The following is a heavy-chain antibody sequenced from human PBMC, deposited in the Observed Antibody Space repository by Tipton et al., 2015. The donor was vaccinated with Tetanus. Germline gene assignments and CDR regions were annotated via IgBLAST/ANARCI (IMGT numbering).Heavy chain of an antibody. CDR1: GYTFTGYY. Sequence: QVQLVQSGAEVKKPGASVKVSCKASGYTFTGYYIYWVRQAPGQGLEWMGWIDPNSGGTVYAQKFQGRVTMTRDTSISTAYMELRSLRSDDTAVYYCARDRGDYXYXXMDVWGPGTTXTVS. V-gene: IGHV1-2*02. D-gene: IGHD3-22*01. J-gene: IGHJ6*02. CDR3: ARDRGDYXYXXMDV. CDR2: IDPNSGGT.